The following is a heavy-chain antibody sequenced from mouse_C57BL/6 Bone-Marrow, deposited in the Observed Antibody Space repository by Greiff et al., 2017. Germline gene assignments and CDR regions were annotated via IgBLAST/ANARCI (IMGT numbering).Heavy chain of an antibody. Sequence: EVKLMESGGDLVKPGGSLKLSCAASGFTFSSYGMSWVRQTPDKRLEWVATISSGGSYTYYPDSVKGRFTISRYNAKNTLYLQMSSLKSEDTAMYYCARHDYGTWFAYWGQGTLVTVSA. V-gene: IGHV5-6*01. D-gene: IGHD1-1*01. CDR3: ARHDYGTWFAY. J-gene: IGHJ3*01. CDR1: GFTFSSYG. CDR2: ISSGGSYT.